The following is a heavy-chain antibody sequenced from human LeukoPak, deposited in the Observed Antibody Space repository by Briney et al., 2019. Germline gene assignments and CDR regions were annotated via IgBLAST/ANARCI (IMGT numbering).Heavy chain of an antibody. CDR3: ARVPRYSGSYWVYYFDY. CDR1: GYSFTSYW. V-gene: IGHV5-51*01. CDR2: IYPGDSDT. Sequence: GESLKISCKGSGYSFTSYWIGWVRQMPGKGLEWMGIIYPGDSDTRYSPSFQGQVTISADKSISTAYLQWSSLKASDTAMYYCARVPRYSGSYWVYYFDYWGQGTLVTVSS. J-gene: IGHJ4*02. D-gene: IGHD1-26*01.